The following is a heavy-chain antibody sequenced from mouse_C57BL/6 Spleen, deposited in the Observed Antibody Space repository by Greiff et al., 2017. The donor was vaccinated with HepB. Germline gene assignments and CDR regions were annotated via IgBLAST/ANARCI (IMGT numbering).Heavy chain of an antibody. V-gene: IGHV2-9*01. Sequence: VQWVESGPGLVAPSQSLSITCTVSGFSLTSYGVDWVRQPPGKGLEWLGVIWGGGSTNYNSALMSRLSISKDNSKSQVFLKMNSLQTDDTAMYYCAKQRLDYYGSRDWYFDVWGTGTTVTVSS. J-gene: IGHJ1*03. CDR1: GFSLTSYG. CDR3: AKQRLDYYGSRDWYFDV. CDR2: IWGGGST. D-gene: IGHD1-1*01.